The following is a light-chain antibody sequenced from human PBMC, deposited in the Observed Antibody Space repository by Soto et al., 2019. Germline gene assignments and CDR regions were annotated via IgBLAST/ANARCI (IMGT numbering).Light chain of an antibody. CDR1: SSDVGGYNY. CDR2: EVN. V-gene: IGLV2-8*01. J-gene: IGLJ1*01. Sequence: QSVLTQPPSASGSPGQSVTISCTGTSSDVGGYNYVSWYQQHPGKAPKLMIYEVNKRPSGVPDRFSGSKSGNTASLTVSGLQAEDEADYYRSSYAGTPSVCGTGPKVPVL. CDR3: SSYAGTPSV.